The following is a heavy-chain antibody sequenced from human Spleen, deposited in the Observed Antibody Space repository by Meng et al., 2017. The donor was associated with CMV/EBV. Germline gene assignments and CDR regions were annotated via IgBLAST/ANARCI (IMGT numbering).Heavy chain of an antibody. J-gene: IGHJ4*02. CDR2: INPDSGGT. Sequence: ASVKVSCKAPGYTFTDYYMHWVRQAPGQGLEWMGWINPDSGGTNYAQNFQGRVTMTRDTSISTAYMELSSLRSDDTAVYYCARVLFFGDPFDYWGQGTLVTVSS. CDR1: GYTFTDYY. D-gene: IGHD4-17*01. CDR3: ARVLFFGDPFDY. V-gene: IGHV1-2*02.